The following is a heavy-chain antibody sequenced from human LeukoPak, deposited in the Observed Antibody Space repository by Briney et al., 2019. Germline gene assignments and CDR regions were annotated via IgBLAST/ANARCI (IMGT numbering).Heavy chain of an antibody. J-gene: IGHJ4*02. Sequence: GGSLRLSCAASGFSFDDYAIHWVRQAPGKGLEWVSGISWNSGSIGYADSVKGRFTISRDNAKNSLYLQMNSLRTEDTALYYCAKGQDYSNWGPLDYWGQGTLVTVSS. CDR3: AKGQDYSNWGPLDY. CDR1: GFSFDDYA. D-gene: IGHD4-11*01. CDR2: ISWNSGSI. V-gene: IGHV3-9*01.